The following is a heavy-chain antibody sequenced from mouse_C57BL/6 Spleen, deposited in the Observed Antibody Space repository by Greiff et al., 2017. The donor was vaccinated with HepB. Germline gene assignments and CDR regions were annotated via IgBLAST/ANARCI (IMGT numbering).Heavy chain of an antibody. V-gene: IGHV1-42*01. CDR3: ARSGDGYGYYFDY. J-gene: IGHJ2*01. Sequence: EVKLQESGPELVKPGASVKISCKASGYSFTGYYMNWVKQSPEKSLEWIGEINPSTGGTTYNQKFKAKATLTVDKSSSTAYMQLKSLTSEDSAVYYCARSGDGYGYYFDYWGQGTTLTVSS. CDR2: INPSTGGT. CDR1: GYSFTGYY. D-gene: IGHD2-2*01.